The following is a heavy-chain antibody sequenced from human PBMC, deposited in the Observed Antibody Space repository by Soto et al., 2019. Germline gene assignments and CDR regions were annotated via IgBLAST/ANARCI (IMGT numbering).Heavy chain of an antibody. CDR2: IIPILDIT. CDR1: GGTFSTYA. Sequence: QVQLVQSGAEVKKPGSSVKVSCKASGGTFSTYAISWVRQAPGQGLEWMGKIIPILDITNYAQKFQGRVTITAEKSTSTAYTELNSLRSEDTAVYYCAVRYCSGNTCFEPTPFDYWGQGTLVTVSS. D-gene: IGHD2-15*01. V-gene: IGHV1-69*02. CDR3: AVRYCSGNTCFEPTPFDY. J-gene: IGHJ4*02.